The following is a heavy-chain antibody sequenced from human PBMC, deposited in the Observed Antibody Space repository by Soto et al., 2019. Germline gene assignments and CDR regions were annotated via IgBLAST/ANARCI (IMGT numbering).Heavy chain of an antibody. Sequence: EVQLVESGGGLVQPGRSLRLSCAASGFTFDDYAMHWVRRVPGKGLEWVSSISWNSNIIGYADSVKGRFTISRDNAKNSLYLQMHRLRPEDTALYYCAKGGPDGFCSGGRCYFDYWGQGTLVTVSS. D-gene: IGHD2-15*01. J-gene: IGHJ4*02. CDR1: GFTFDDYA. CDR2: ISWNSNII. V-gene: IGHV3-9*01. CDR3: AKGGPDGFCSGGRCYFDY.